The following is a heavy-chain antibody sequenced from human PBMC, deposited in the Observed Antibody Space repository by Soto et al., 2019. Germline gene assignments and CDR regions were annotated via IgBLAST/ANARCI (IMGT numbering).Heavy chain of an antibody. J-gene: IGHJ4*02. CDR2: ISRDGTNK. Sequence: LRLSFAASGFTFRSYAIRWVRQAPGKGLEWVAVISRDGTNKYYVDSVKGRFTISRDNSKDTVYLQMSSLRDEDSAMFYCARSRSGAVADSFDFWGQGTLVTVSS. V-gene: IGHV3-30*04. D-gene: IGHD3-10*01. CDR1: GFTFRSYA. CDR3: ARSRSGAVADSFDF.